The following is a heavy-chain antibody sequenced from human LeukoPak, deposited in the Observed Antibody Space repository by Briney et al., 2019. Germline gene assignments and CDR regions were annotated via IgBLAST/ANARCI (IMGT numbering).Heavy chain of an antibody. CDR1: GGSISSYY. CDR2: IYYSGST. V-gene: IGHV4-59*01. Sequence: PSETLSLTCTVSGGSISSYYWSWIRQPPGKGLEWIGYIYYSGSTNYNPSLKSRVTISVDTSKNQFSLKLSSVTAADTAVYYCARVHPEGFYYYYGMDVWGQGTTVTVSS. J-gene: IGHJ6*02. CDR3: ARVHPEGFYYYYGMDV.